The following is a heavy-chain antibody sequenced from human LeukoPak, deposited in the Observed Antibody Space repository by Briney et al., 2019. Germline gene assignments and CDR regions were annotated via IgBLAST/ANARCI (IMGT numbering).Heavy chain of an antibody. V-gene: IGHV4-34*01. D-gene: IGHD5-12*01. CDR2: INHSGST. CDR3: AKGYRAYDSRYLFDY. CDR1: GGSFSGYY. J-gene: IGHJ4*02. Sequence: KASETLSLTCAVYGGSFSGYYWSWLRQPPGKGPEWIGEINHSGSTNYNPSLESRVTISVDTSKNQFSLKLSSVTAADTAVYYCAKGYRAYDSRYLFDYCGQGTLVTVSS.